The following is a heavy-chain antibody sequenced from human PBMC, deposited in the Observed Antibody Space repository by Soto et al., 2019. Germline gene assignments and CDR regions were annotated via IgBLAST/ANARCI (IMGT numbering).Heavy chain of an antibody. Sequence: PGGSLRLSCAGSGFTPTTTPLSWVRQPPGKGLEWVTTISGTASRTYYVDSVKGRFFISRDNSKNTVTLQTNNLTLDDTAVYYCATSFRYFDDWGQGTRVTVSS. D-gene: IGHD3-9*01. CDR2: ISGTASRT. CDR1: GFTPTTTP. CDR3: ATSFRYFDD. J-gene: IGHJ4*02. V-gene: IGHV3-23*01.